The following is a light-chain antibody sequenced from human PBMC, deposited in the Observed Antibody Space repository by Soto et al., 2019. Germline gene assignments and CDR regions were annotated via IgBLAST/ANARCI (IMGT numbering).Light chain of an antibody. Sequence: DIPMTQSPSSLSASVGDRVTITCRASQSINSYLNWYQQKPGKAPKLLIYAASSLQSGVPSRFSGSGSGTDFTLTIIGLQPEDFATYFCQQSYNTPSTFGQGTKLEIK. CDR1: QSINSY. V-gene: IGKV1-39*01. J-gene: IGKJ2*01. CDR2: AAS. CDR3: QQSYNTPST.